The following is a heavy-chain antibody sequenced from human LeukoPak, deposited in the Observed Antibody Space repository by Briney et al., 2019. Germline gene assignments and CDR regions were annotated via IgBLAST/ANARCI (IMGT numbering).Heavy chain of an antibody. CDR1: GYTFTSYY. CDR3: ATPPVWFGEFMSGNSILGYFQD. Sequence: ASVKVSCKASGYTFTSYYMHWVRQAPGQGLEWMGIINPSGGSTSYAQNFQGRVTMTEDTSSDTAYMELSSLTSEDTAVYYCATPPVWFGEFMSGNSILGYFQDWGQGTLVTVSS. J-gene: IGHJ1*01. D-gene: IGHD3-10*01. V-gene: IGHV1-46*01. CDR2: INPSGGST.